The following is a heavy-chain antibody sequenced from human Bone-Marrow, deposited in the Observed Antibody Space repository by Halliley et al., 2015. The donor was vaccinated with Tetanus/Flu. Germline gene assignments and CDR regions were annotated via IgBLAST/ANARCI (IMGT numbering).Heavy chain of an antibody. CDR1: GFSFSTYG. CDR2: ISHEGSHK. J-gene: IGHJ4*02. Sequence: QVQLVQSGGGVVQPGRSLRLSCAASGFSFSTYGMHWVRQAPGKGLEWVAVISHEGSHKYYGDSLEGRFTISRDNSKNTLYLQMSSLGAESTPIYYCAKDLRLAWQYQLLLEVPPFDYWGQGTLVTVSS. V-gene: IGHV3-30*18. CDR3: AKDLRLAWQYQLLLEVPPFDY. D-gene: IGHD3-3*01.